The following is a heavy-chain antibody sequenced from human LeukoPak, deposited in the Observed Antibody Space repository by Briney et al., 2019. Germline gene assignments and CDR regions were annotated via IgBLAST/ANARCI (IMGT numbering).Heavy chain of an antibody. Sequence: SETLSLTCTVSGGSISSSSYYWGWIRQPPGKGLEWIGSIYYSGSTYYNPSLKSRVTISVDTSKNQFSLKLSSVTAADTAVHYCARVRGRLSWFDPWGQGTLVTVSS. CDR2: IYYSGST. V-gene: IGHV4-39*07. CDR1: GGSISSSSYY. CDR3: ARVRGRLSWFDP. J-gene: IGHJ5*02. D-gene: IGHD2-15*01.